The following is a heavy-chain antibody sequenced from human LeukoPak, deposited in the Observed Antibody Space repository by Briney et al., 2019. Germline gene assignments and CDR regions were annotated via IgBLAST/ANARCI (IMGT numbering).Heavy chain of an antibody. V-gene: IGHV3-66*01. CDR3: ARGRNYYDSSGYRKDAFDI. J-gene: IGHJ3*02. Sequence: GGSLRLSCAASGFIVSDNDIKWVRQAPGKGLEWVSLIYADGSTHYTDSVKGRFTISRDNSKNTLYLQMNSLRAEDTAVYYCARGRNYYDSSGYRKDAFDIWGQGTMVTVSS. CDR1: GFIVSDND. CDR2: IYADGST. D-gene: IGHD3-22*01.